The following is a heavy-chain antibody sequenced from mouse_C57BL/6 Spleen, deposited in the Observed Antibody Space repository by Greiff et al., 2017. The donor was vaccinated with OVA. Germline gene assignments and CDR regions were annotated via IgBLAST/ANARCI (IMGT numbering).Heavy chain of an antibody. CDR2: IYPGSGST. J-gene: IGHJ4*01. CDR3: AREGYYGIDAMDY. CDR1: GYTFTSYW. D-gene: IGHD1-1*01. Sequence: VQLQQPGAELVKPGASVKMSCKASGYTFTSYWITWVKQRPGQGLEWIGDIYPGSGSTNYNEKFKSKATLTVDTSSSTAYMQLSSLTSEDSAVYYCAREGYYGIDAMDYWGQGTSVTVSS. V-gene: IGHV1-55*01.